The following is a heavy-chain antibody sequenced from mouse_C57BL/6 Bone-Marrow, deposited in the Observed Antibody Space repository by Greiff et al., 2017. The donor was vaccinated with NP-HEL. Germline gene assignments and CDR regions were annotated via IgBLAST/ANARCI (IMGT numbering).Heavy chain of an antibody. J-gene: IGHJ2*01. CDR3: AKAYYGFDY. CDR2: IYPGDGGT. D-gene: IGHD1-1*01. V-gene: IGHV1-82*01. Sequence: QVQLQQSGPELVKPGASVKISCKASGYAFSSSWMNWVKQRPGKGLEWIGRIYPGDGGTNYTGKFKGKATLTADKSSSTAYMQLSSLTSEDSAVYSCAKAYYGFDYWGQGTTLTVAS. CDR1: GYAFSSSW.